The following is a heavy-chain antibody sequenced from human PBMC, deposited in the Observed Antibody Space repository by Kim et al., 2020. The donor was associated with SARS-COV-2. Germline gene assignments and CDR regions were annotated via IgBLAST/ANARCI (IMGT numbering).Heavy chain of an antibody. CDR2: ISSSSSYT. D-gene: IGHD3-10*01. V-gene: IGHV3-11*06. CDR3: ARSTPYGSGSYDAFAI. CDR1: GFTFSDYY. J-gene: IGHJ3*02. Sequence: GGSLRLSCAASGFTFSDYYISWIRQAPGKGLEWVSYISSSSSYTNYADSVKGRFTISRDNAKNSLYLQMNSLRAEDTAVYYCARSTPYGSGSYDAFAIWGQGTMVTVSS.